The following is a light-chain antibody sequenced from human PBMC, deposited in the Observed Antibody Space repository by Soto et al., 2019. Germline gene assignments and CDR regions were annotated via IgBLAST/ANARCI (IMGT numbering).Light chain of an antibody. CDR1: QSISDS. CDR2: EAS. V-gene: IGKV1-5*03. J-gene: IGKJ1*01. Sequence: DIQMTQSPSTLSASVGDRVTITCRASQSISDSLSWYQQKPGKAPKLLIYEASSIKNRVPSRFSGSRSGTAYTLTSSSRQPDDFATYFCQQYSGYWTFGQGTNVEIK. CDR3: QQYSGYWT.